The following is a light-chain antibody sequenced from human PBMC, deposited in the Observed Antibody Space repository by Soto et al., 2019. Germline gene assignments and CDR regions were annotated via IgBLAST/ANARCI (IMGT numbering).Light chain of an antibody. Sequence: QPVLTQPASVSGSPGQSITISCTGTSSDVGNYNLVSWYQQHPGKAPKLMIYEGSKRPSGLSNRFSGSKSGNTASLTISGLQAEDEADYYCCSYAGGSTYVFGTGTKLTVL. V-gene: IGLV2-23*01. CDR3: CSYAGGSTYV. CDR1: SSDVGNYNL. CDR2: EGS. J-gene: IGLJ1*01.